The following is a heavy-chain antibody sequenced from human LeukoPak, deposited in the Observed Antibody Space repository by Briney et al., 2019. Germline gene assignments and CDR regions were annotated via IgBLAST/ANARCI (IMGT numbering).Heavy chain of an antibody. J-gene: IGHJ4*02. CDR2: IYHTGST. V-gene: IGHV4-38-2*01. CDR1: GYSLSSGYD. Sequence: PSETLSLTCAVSGYSLSSGYDWGWVRQAPGKGLEWIWSIYHTGSTDYNPSLKSLLTISVDMSKNQFSLNLRSVSAADTALYYCARDKDDYVWGTYRWWGQGMLVTASS. D-gene: IGHD3-16*02. CDR3: ARDKDDYVWGTYRW.